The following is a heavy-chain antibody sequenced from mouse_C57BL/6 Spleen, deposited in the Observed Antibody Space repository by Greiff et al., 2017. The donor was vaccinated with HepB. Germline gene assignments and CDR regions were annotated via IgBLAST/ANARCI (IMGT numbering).Heavy chain of an antibody. CDR1: GFTFSDYG. V-gene: IGHV5-17*01. Sequence: EVKLVESGGGLVKPGGSLKLSCAASGFTFSDYGMHWVRQAPEKGLEWVAYISSGSSTIYYADTVKGRFTISRDNAKNTLFLQMTSLRSEDTAMYYCARGSYGYGGTEYFDVWGTGTTVTVSS. J-gene: IGHJ1*03. CDR3: ARGSYGYGGTEYFDV. D-gene: IGHD2-2*01. CDR2: ISSGSSTI.